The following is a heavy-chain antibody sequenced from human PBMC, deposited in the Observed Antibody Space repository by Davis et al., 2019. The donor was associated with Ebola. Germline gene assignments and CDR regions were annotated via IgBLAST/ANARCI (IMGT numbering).Heavy chain of an antibody. CDR1: GFTFTTYA. Sequence: GESLKISCAASGFTFTTYALSWVRQAPGQGLEWVSTISYSGGSTYYADSVRGRFTISRDESKNTLNLQMTTLRADDTAVYFCARGDGYNFWDFWGQGTLVTVSS. J-gene: IGHJ4*02. CDR2: ISYSGGST. V-gene: IGHV3-23*01. D-gene: IGHD5-24*01. CDR3: ARGDGYNFWDF.